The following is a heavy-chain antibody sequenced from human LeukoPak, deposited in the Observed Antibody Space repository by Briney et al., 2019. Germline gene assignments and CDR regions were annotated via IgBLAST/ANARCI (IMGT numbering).Heavy chain of an antibody. J-gene: IGHJ3*02. D-gene: IGHD1-20*01. CDR3: ANNVATDTFDI. CDR2: IKQDGSEK. CDR1: GFTFTDYW. V-gene: IGHV3-7*03. Sequence: GGSLRLSCAASGFTFTDYWMSWVRQAPGKGLEWVANIKQDGSEKYYVDSVKGRFTISRDNSRNTLFLQMNSLRAEDTAIYYCANNVATDTFDIWGQGTMVTVSS.